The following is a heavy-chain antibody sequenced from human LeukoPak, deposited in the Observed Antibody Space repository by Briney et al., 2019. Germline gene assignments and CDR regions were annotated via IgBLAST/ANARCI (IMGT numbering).Heavy chain of an antibody. Sequence: GESLRLSCAASGFTFSSYSMNWVRQAPGKGLEWVSYISSSSSTIYYADSVKGRFTISRDNAKNSLYLQMNSLRAEDTAVYYCARAQYYYDSSGYYFDYYYYMDVWGKGTTVTVSS. D-gene: IGHD3-22*01. J-gene: IGHJ6*03. CDR3: ARAQYYYDSSGYYFDYYYYMDV. CDR2: ISSSSSTI. CDR1: GFTFSSYS. V-gene: IGHV3-48*01.